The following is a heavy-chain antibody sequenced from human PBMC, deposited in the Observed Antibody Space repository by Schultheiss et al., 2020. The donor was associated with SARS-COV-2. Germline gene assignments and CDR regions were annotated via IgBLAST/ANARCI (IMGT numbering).Heavy chain of an antibody. CDR2: IWYDGSNK. V-gene: IGHV3-33*08. J-gene: IGHJ3*02. CDR3: ARAGGFGRFYGTKLELRPYDAFDI. Sequence: GGSLRLSCAASGFTFSSYSMNWVRQAPGKGLEWVAVIWYDGSNKYYADSVKGRFTISRDNFKNTLYLQMNSLRAEDTALYHCARAGGFGRFYGTKLELRPYDAFDIWGQGTMVTVSS. D-gene: IGHD1-7*01. CDR1: GFTFSSYS.